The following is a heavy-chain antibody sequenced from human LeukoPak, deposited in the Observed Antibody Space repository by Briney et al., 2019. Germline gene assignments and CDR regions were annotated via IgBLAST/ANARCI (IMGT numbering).Heavy chain of an antibody. CDR1: GFSFSGYW. Sequence: GGSLRLSCAASGFSFSGYWMTWVRQAPGKGLEWVAVISYDGSNKYYADSVKGRFTISRDNSKNTLYLQMNSLRAEDTAVYYCANGRSYYYDSSGYLGVGDYWGQGTLVTVSS. J-gene: IGHJ4*02. D-gene: IGHD3-22*01. V-gene: IGHV3-30*18. CDR2: ISYDGSNK. CDR3: ANGRSYYYDSSGYLGVGDY.